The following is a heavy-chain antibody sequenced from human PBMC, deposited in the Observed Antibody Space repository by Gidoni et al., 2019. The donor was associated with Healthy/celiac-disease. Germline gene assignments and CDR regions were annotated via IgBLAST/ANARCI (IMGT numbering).Heavy chain of an antibody. CDR1: GGSISSYY. V-gene: IGHV4-59*08. D-gene: IGHD6-19*01. Sequence: QVQLQESGPGLVKPSETLSLNCTVSGGSISSYYWSWIRQPPGKGLEWIGYIYYSGSTNYNPSLKSRVTISVDTSKNQFSLKLSSVTAADTAVYYCARHGAVAWGYFDYWGQGTLVTVSS. J-gene: IGHJ4*02. CDR3: ARHGAVAWGYFDY. CDR2: IYYSGST.